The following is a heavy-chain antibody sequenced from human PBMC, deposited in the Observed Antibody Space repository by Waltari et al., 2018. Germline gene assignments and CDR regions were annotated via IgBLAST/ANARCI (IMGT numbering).Heavy chain of an antibody. CDR1: GFPFSNSG. Sequence: QVQLVESGGGVVQPGRSLTLSCAAYGFPFSNSGMHWVRQAPGKGLEWVAVISHDGVEKYYADSVKGRLTIFRDNSKDTLYVQIKSPRSEDTGLYYCVKDGTTTAGYFDHWGQGTPVTVSS. J-gene: IGHJ4*02. CDR2: ISHDGVEK. V-gene: IGHV3-30*18. D-gene: IGHD1-1*01. CDR3: VKDGTTTAGYFDH.